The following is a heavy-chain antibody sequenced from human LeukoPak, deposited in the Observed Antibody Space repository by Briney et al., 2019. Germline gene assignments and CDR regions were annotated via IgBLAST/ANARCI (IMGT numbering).Heavy chain of an antibody. Sequence: GGSLRPSCAASGVDFNIYEMNWVRQAPGEGLEWVSYISADGATIYYADSVKGRFTISRDNLKSSLFLQMNSLRGEDTALYYCARYGGKLELLFSYYDYWGQGTLVTVSS. D-gene: IGHD1-7*01. V-gene: IGHV3-48*03. J-gene: IGHJ4*02. CDR3: ARYGGKLELLFSYYDY. CDR2: ISADGATI. CDR1: GVDFNIYE.